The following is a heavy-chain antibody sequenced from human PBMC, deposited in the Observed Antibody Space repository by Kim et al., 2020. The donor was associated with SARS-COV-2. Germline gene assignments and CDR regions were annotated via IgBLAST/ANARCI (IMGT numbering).Heavy chain of an antibody. Sequence: SETLSLTCTVSGGSISSYYWSWIRQPPGKGLEWIGYIYYSGSTNYNPSLKSRVTISVDTSKNQFSLKLSSVTAADTAVYYCARGVPDIRDGYNSAFDIWGQGTMVTVSS. D-gene: IGHD5-12*01. CDR2: IYYSGST. V-gene: IGHV4-59*01. J-gene: IGHJ3*02. CDR3: ARGVPDIRDGYNSAFDI. CDR1: GGSISSYY.